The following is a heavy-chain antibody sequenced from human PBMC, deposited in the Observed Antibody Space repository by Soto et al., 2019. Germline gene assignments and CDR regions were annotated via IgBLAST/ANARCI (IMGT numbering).Heavy chain of an antibody. J-gene: IGHJ4*02. CDR3: ARALVSWGAYYFDY. D-gene: IGHD3-16*01. CDR1: VFSLNTYGTG. V-gene: IGHV2-5*02. CDR2: IYWDDDK. Sequence: QITLKESSPTLVKPTQTLTLTCTVSVFSLNTYGTGVGWIRQPPGKALEWLELIYWDDDKRYSPSLKSRLTITKDTSKNQVVLTMTNMDPVDTVTYYCARALVSWGAYYFDYWGQVTLVTVSS.